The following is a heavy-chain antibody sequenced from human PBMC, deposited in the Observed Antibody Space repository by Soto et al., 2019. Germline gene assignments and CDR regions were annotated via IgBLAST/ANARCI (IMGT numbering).Heavy chain of an antibody. J-gene: IGHJ4*02. Sequence: QVQLVESGGGVVQPGRSLRLSCAASGFTFSSYAMHWVRQAPGKGLEWVAVISYEGSNKYYADSVKGRFTISRDNSKNTLYLQMNSLRAEDTAVYYCARDLFRDIVVVPAAMARTGYWGQGTLVTVSS. D-gene: IGHD2-2*01. CDR1: GFTFSSYA. V-gene: IGHV3-30-3*01. CDR3: ARDLFRDIVVVPAAMARTGY. CDR2: ISYEGSNK.